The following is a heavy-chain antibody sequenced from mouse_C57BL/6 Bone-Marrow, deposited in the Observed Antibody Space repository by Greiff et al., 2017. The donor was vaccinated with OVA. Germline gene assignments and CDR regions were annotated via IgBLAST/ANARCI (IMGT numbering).Heavy chain of an antibody. Sequence: EVKVVESGGDLVKPGGSLKLSCAASGFTFSSYGMSWVRQTPDKRLEWVATISSGGSYTNYPDSVKGRVTISRDNAKNTLYLQMSSLKSEDAAMYDSARLAYYGPSMDYWGQGTSVTVSS. CDR2: ISSGGSYT. V-gene: IGHV5-6*01. CDR3: ARLAYYGPSMDY. D-gene: IGHD1-1*01. J-gene: IGHJ4*01. CDR1: GFTFSSYG.